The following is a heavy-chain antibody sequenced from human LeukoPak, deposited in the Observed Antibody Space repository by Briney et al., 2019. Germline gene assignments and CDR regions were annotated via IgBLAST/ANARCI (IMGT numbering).Heavy chain of an antibody. J-gene: IGHJ4*02. Sequence: SVKVSCKASGGTFSSYAITWVRQAPGQGLEWMGRIIPILGIANYAQKFQGRVTITADKSTSTAYMELSSLRSEDTAVYYCAREGYCSGGSCYDLYYFDYWGQGTLVTVSS. V-gene: IGHV1-69*04. CDR2: IIPILGIA. D-gene: IGHD2-15*01. CDR3: AREGYCSGGSCYDLYYFDY. CDR1: GGTFSSYA.